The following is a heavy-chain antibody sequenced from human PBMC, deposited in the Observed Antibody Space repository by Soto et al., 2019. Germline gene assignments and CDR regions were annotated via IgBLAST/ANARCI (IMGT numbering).Heavy chain of an antibody. CDR2: TYYRSKWYN. CDR3: QCLRHISGEFCADIDD. CDR1: ADSVSSNSTA. V-gene: IGHV6-1*01. D-gene: IGHD3-10*01. Sequence: QTISFTTVIAADSVSSNSTAWNWIRQSPSRGLEWLGRTYYRSKWYNNYAVSGKSRITINPDTSKNQIYLKLNSVTPEATSDYGCQCLRHISGEFCADIDDWGLGNLVTVSS. J-gene: IGHJ4*02.